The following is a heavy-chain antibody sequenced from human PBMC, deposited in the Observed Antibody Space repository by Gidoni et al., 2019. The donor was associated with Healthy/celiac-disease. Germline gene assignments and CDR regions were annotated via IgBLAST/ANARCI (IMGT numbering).Heavy chain of an antibody. CDR1: GFTFSSYE. V-gene: IGHV3-48*03. D-gene: IGHD3-22*01. J-gene: IGHJ6*02. CDR2: ISSSGSTI. CDR3: ARDPSSGYYYYYYGMDV. Sequence: EVQLVESGGGLVQPGGSLRPSCAAPGFTFSSYEMNWVRQAPGKGLEWVSYISSSGSTIYYADSVKGRFTISRDNAKNSLYLQMNSLRAEDTAVYYCARDPSSGYYYYYYGMDVWGQGTTVTVSS.